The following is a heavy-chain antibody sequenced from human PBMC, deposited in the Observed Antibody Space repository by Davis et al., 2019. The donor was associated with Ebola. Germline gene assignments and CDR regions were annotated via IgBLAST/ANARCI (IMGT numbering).Heavy chain of an antibody. V-gene: IGHV1-8*02. CDR2: MNPNSGNT. D-gene: IGHD3-10*01. J-gene: IGHJ6*04. CDR3: ARGGEVFYYGSGSLIYYYGMDV. Sequence: AASVKVSCMASGYTFTGYYMHWVRQATGQGLEWMGWMNPNSGNTGYAQKFQGRVTMTRNTSISTAYMELSSLRSEDTAVYYCARGGEVFYYGSGSLIYYYGMDVWGKGTTVTVSS. CDR1: GYTFTGYY.